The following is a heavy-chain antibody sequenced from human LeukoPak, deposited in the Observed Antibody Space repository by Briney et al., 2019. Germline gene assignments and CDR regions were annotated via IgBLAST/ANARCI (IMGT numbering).Heavy chain of an antibody. CDR2: IKEDGSER. V-gene: IGHV3-7*03. Sequence: QAGGSLRLSCEGSAFIFSGHWMNWVRQTPGKGLEWVASIKEDGSERQYVDSVKGRFSISRDNTKGSLFLQLNSLRAEDTAVYYCARVRRGTVASMVPGQYHFDYWGQGTLVTVSS. J-gene: IGHJ4*02. CDR3: ARVRRGTVASMVPGQYHFDY. D-gene: IGHD3-10*01. CDR1: AFIFSGHW.